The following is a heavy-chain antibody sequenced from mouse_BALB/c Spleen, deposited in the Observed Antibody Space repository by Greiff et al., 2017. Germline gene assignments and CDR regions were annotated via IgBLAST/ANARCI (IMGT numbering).Heavy chain of an antibody. CDR3: ARGGNYNYAMDY. CDR1: GYTFTSYW. V-gene: IGHV1-7*01. J-gene: IGHJ4*01. Sequence: VQLQQSGAELAKPGASVKMSCKASGYTFTSYWMHWVKQRPGQGLEWIGYINPSTGYTEYNQKFKDKATLTADKSSSTAYMQLSSLTSEDSAVYFCARGGNYNYAMDYWGQGTSVTVSS. CDR2: INPSTGYT. D-gene: IGHD2-1*01.